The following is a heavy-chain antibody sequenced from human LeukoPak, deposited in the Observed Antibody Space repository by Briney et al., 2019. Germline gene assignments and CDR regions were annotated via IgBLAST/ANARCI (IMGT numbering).Heavy chain of an antibody. Sequence: ASVKVSCKASGYTFTGYYMHWVRQAPGQGLEWMGWINPNSGGTNYAQKFQGRVTMTRDTSISTAYMELSRLRSDDTAVYYCARLFCANGECYRPLDYWGHGTLVTVSS. CDR2: INPNSGGT. V-gene: IGHV1-2*02. CDR1: GYTFTGYY. CDR3: ARLFCANGECYRPLDY. D-gene: IGHD2-8*01. J-gene: IGHJ4*01.